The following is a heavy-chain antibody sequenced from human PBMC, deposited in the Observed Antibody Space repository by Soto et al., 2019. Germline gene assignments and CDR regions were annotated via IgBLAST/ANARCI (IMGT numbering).Heavy chain of an antibody. CDR3: ARDPGPAHGGPLDY. CDR1: GFTFNNYG. CDR2: IWYDGGTK. J-gene: IGHJ4*02. Sequence: QVQLVESGGGVVQPGTSLKLSCAASGFTFNNYGIHWVRQAPGKGLEWVAVIWYDGGTKYYADSVKGRFTFSRDTSKNSLYLQMTSLRAEDTAVYDWARDPGPAHGGPLDYWGQGTLVTVSS. V-gene: IGHV3-33*01.